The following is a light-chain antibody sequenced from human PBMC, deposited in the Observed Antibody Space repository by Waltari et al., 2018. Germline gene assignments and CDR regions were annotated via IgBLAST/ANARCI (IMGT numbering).Light chain of an antibody. Sequence: DIQMTQSPSTLSASVGDSVTITCRASQSISSWLAWYQQKPGKAPKLLIYKASSLESGVPSRFSGSGSGTEFTLTISSLQPDDFATYYCQQYNNYLRTFGQGTKVEIK. J-gene: IGKJ1*01. CDR2: KAS. V-gene: IGKV1-5*03. CDR1: QSISSW. CDR3: QQYNNYLRT.